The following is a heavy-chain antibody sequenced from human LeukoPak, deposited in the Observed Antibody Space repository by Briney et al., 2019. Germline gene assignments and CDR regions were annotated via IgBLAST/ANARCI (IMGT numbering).Heavy chain of an antibody. CDR3: AKAAYVLRFLEWLFHFDY. CDR2: ISGSGGST. V-gene: IGHV3-23*01. J-gene: IGHJ4*02. CDR1: GFTFSSYS. Sequence: GGSLRLSCAASGFTFSSYSMNWVRQAPGKGLEWVSAISGSGGSTYYADSVKGRFTISRDNSKNTLYLQMNSLRAEDTAVYYCAKAAYVLRFLEWLFHFDYWGQGTLVTVSS. D-gene: IGHD3-3*01.